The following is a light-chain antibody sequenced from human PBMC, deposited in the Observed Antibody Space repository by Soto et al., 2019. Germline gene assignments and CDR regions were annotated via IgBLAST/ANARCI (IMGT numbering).Light chain of an antibody. CDR3: QQYDDLPLT. CDR1: RDIAHY. V-gene: IGKV1-33*01. J-gene: IGKJ4*01. CDR2: DAS. Sequence: DIQLTQSPSSLSASVGDRITITCQASRDIAHYLSWYRQKPGKAPQLLVYDASKLQTGVPSRFSGSASGTDFTFAISSLQPEDRATYFCQQYDDLPLTFGGGTKVEIK.